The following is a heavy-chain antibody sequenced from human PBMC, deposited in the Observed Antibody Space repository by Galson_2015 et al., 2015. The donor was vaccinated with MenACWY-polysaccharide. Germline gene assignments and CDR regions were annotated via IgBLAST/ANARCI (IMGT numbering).Heavy chain of an antibody. V-gene: IGHV1-18*04. CDR3: ARDASGTEDY. Sequence: SVKVSCKASGYTFTNYAINWVRQAPGQGLEWMGWINTYNANTYYAQKVQGRVTVTADTSTSTAYMELRSLRSDDTAVYYCARDASGTEDYWGQGTLVTVSS. CDR1: GYTFTNYA. J-gene: IGHJ4*02. CDR2: INTYNANT. D-gene: IGHD3-3*01.